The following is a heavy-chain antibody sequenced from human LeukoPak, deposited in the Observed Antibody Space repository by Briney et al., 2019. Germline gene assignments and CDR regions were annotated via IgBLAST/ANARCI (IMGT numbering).Heavy chain of an antibody. D-gene: IGHD4-11*01. V-gene: IGHV1-69*05. CDR3: AREHYSNYGHWFDP. J-gene: IGHJ5*02. Sequence: SVKVSCKASGGTFSSYAISWVRQAPGQGLEWVGRIIPIFGTANYAQKFQGRVTITTDESTSTAYMELSSLRSEDTAVYYCAREHYSNYGHWFDPWGQGTLVTVSS. CDR1: GGTFSSYA. CDR2: IIPIFGTA.